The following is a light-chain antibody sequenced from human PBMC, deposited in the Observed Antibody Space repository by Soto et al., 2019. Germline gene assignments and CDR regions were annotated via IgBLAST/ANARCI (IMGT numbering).Light chain of an antibody. CDR2: DAS. Sequence: EIVLTQSPATLSLSPGERATLSCRASQSVGTNLAWYQQKPGQAPRVLIYDASDRATGIPARFSGSGSGTDFTLPISSLEPEDFAVYYCQRRGDWPLYSFGQGTKLEIK. CDR1: QSVGTN. CDR3: QRRGDWPLYS. J-gene: IGKJ2*03. V-gene: IGKV3-11*01.